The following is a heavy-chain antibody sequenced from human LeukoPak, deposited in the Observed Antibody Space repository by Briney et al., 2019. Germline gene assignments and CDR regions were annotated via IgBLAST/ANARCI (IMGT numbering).Heavy chain of an antibody. D-gene: IGHD4-11*01. CDR1: GFTFSNYW. Sequence: GGSLRLSCAASGFTFSNYWMHWVRQVPGKGLVWVSRINTGGSSTTYADSVKGRFTISRDNAKNTLYLQMNSLRAEDTAVYYCARSNHADDYWGQGTLVTVSS. V-gene: IGHV3-74*01. J-gene: IGHJ4*02. CDR3: ARSNHADDY. CDR2: INTGGSST.